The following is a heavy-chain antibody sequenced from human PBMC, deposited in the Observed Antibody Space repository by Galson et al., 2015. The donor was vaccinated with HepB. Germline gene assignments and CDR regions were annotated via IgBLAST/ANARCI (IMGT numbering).Heavy chain of an antibody. Sequence: SVKVSCKASGYTFTSYDINWVRQATGQGLEWMGWMNPNSGNTGYAQKFQGRVTMTRNASISTAYMELSSLRSEDTAVYYCARLPGPYDYIWGSYRKAFDYWGQGTLVTVSS. CDR2: MNPNSGNT. CDR3: ARLPGPYDYIWGSYRKAFDY. D-gene: IGHD3-16*02. J-gene: IGHJ4*02. V-gene: IGHV1-8*01. CDR1: GYTFTSYD.